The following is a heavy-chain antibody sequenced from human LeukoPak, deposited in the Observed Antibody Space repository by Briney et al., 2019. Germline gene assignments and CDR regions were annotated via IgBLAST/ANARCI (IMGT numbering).Heavy chain of an antibody. CDR3: ARGYNWNDTVDY. CDR2: VNHSGST. CDR1: GGSFSGYY. D-gene: IGHD1-1*01. J-gene: IGHJ4*02. V-gene: IGHV4-34*01. Sequence: SETLSLTCAVYGGSFSGYYWSWIRQPPGKGLEWIGEVNHSGSTNYNPSLKSRVTISVDTSKNQFSLKLSSVTAADTAVYYCARGYNWNDTVDYWGQGTLVTVSS.